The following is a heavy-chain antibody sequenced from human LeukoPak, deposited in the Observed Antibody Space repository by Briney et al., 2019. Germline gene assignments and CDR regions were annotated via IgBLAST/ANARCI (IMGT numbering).Heavy chain of an antibody. Sequence: SETLSLTCAVDGGSFSGYYWSWIRQPPGKGLEWIGEINHSGSTNYNPSLKSRVTISVDTSKNQFSLKLSSVTAADTAVYYCARVGRARPIAARPWLASIPYVDYWGQGTLVTVSS. J-gene: IGHJ4*02. D-gene: IGHD6-6*01. CDR1: GGSFSGYY. CDR3: ARVGRARPIAARPWLASIPYVDY. V-gene: IGHV4-34*01. CDR2: INHSGST.